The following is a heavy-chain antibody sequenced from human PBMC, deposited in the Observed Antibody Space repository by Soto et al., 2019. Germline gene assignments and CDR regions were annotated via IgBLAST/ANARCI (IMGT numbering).Heavy chain of an antibody. CDR1: GFTVSSNY. CDR3: ARVPYYYDSSGYYIEWFDP. D-gene: IGHD3-22*01. J-gene: IGHJ5*02. CDR2: IYSGGST. Sequence: GGSLRLSCAASGFTVSSNYMSWVRQAPGKGLEWVSVIYSGGSTYYADSVKGRFTISRDNSKNTLYLQMNSLRAEDTAVYYCARVPYYYDSSGYYIEWFDPWGQGTLVTVSS. V-gene: IGHV3-53*01.